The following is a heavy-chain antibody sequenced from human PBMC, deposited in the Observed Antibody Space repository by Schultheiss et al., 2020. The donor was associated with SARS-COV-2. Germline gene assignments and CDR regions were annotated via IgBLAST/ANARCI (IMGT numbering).Heavy chain of an antibody. CDR2: IIPIFGTA. CDR1: GGTFSSYA. CDR3: ARKGYGDYVGDYYYYGMDV. V-gene: IGHV1-69*13. D-gene: IGHD4-17*01. J-gene: IGHJ6*02. Sequence: SVKVSCKASGGTFSSYAISWVRQAPGQGLEWMGGIIPIFGTANYAQKFQGRVTITADESTSTAYMELSSLRSEDTAVYYCARKGYGDYVGDYYYYGMDVWGQGTTVTVSS.